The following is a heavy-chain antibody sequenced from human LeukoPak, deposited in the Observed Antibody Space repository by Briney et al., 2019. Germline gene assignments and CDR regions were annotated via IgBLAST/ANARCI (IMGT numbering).Heavy chain of an antibody. CDR3: ARDPAGSGFAFDS. CDR2: IWSDGSNK. V-gene: IGHV3-33*01. J-gene: IGHJ4*02. Sequence: GGSLRLSCAASGFIFSNDAMHWVRQAPGKGLEWVAFIWSDGSNKYYADSVKGRFTISRDNSEDALYLQMNSLRVEDTAVYYCARDPAGSGFAFDSWGQGALVTVSS. CDR1: GFIFSNDA. D-gene: IGHD1-1*01.